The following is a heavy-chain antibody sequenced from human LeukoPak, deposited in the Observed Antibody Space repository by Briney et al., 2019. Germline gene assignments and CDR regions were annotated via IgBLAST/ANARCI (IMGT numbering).Heavy chain of an antibody. CDR3: AKDTDVLTGYPLCS. Sequence: GGSLRLSCAASGFNFSNFAMTWVRQGPERGLEWVSAISDSGTNTFYADSVKGRFTISRDSSKNKLYLQMNSLRAEDSAVYYCAKDTDVLTGYPLCSWGQGTLVTVSS. CDR2: ISDSGTNT. CDR1: GFNFSNFA. D-gene: IGHD3-9*01. J-gene: IGHJ5*02. V-gene: IGHV3-23*01.